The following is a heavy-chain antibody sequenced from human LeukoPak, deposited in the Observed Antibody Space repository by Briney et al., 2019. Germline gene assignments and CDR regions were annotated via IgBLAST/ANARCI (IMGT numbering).Heavy chain of an antibody. D-gene: IGHD3-3*01. CDR3: AKDPRIRPIFGVVIGMGIGAFDI. V-gene: IGHV3-23*01. Sequence: GGSLRLSCAASGFTLSSYAMSWVRQAPGKGLEWVSAISGSGGSTYYADSVKGRFTISRDNSKNTLYLQMNSLRAEDTAVYYCAKDPRIRPIFGVVIGMGIGAFDIWGQGTMVTVSS. CDR2: ISGSGGST. CDR1: GFTLSSYA. J-gene: IGHJ3*02.